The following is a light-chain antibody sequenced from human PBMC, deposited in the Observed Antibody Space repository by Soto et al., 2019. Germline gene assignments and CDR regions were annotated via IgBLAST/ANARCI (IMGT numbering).Light chain of an antibody. V-gene: IGKV3D-15*01. CDR2: GAS. CDR3: HQNHRRPRT. Sequence: KPSPTTLSLSRGGRATHSCRASLSISTHLTWYEQKPGQAPRLLIYGASSMDTGIPARFSGSGSGTEFTLTISSLQSEDFAIYYCHQNHRRPRTFGQGTKVDIK. CDR1: LSISTH. J-gene: IGKJ1*01.